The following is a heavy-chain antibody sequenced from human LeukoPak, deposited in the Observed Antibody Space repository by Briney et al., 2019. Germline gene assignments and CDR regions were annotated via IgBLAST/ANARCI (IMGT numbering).Heavy chain of an antibody. V-gene: IGHV3-73*01. D-gene: IGHD3-9*01. CDR1: GFTFSGSA. Sequence: GGSLRLSCAASGFTFSGSAMHWVRQASGKGLEWVGRIRSKANSYATAYAASVKGRFTISRDDSKNTACLQMNSLKTEDTAVYYCTRTHYDILTGWCMDVWGQGTTVTVSS. J-gene: IGHJ6*02. CDR2: IRSKANSYAT. CDR3: TRTHYDILTGWCMDV.